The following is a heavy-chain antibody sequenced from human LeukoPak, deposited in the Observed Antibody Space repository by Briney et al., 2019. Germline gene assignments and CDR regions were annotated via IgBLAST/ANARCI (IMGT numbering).Heavy chain of an antibody. CDR1: RFTFSSYS. J-gene: IGHJ4*02. D-gene: IGHD2-2*01. V-gene: IGHV3-48*04. CDR2: ISGSSTTI. Sequence: GGSLRLSCAASRFTFSSYSMSWVRQAPGKGLEWVSYISGSSTTIYYADSVKGRFTISRDNAKNSLYLQMNSLRAEDTAVYYCANHLACGSTSCPSFDYWGQGTLVTVSS. CDR3: ANHLACGSTSCPSFDY.